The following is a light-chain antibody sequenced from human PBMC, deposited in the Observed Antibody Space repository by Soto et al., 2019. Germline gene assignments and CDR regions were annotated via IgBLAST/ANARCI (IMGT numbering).Light chain of an antibody. CDR3: QQYGNVPLT. Sequence: EVVLTQSPGTLSLSPGEGATLSCRASQSVSNRYFAWYQQKPGQAPRLLIYRVSSRATGIPDRFSGSGSGTDFTLTSSRLEPEDFAVYYCQQYGNVPLTFGGGTKVEIK. V-gene: IGKV3-20*01. CDR1: QSVSNRY. J-gene: IGKJ4*01. CDR2: RVS.